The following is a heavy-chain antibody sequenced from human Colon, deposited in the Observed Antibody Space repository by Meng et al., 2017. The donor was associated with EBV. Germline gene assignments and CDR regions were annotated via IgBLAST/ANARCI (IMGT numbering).Heavy chain of an antibody. D-gene: IGHD2-8*02. CDR2: IIHGGSP. CDR3: ARRPTGVDY. CDR1: GGSLSGAY. Sequence: QVQLRQGGAGRVKHTGTLYLSCAVNGGSLSGAYWNWIRQPPGKGLEWIGEIIHGGSPSYNPSLKSRVTISIDTSKNQLSLMLSSVTAADTAVYYCARRPTGVDYWGQGTLVTVSS. J-gene: IGHJ4*02. V-gene: IGHV4-34*12.